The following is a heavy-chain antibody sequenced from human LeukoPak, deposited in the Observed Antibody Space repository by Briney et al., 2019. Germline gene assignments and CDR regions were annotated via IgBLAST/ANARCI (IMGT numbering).Heavy chain of an antibody. CDR2: IYHSGST. CDR1: GGSVSSGSYF. Sequence: SETLSLTCSVSGGSVSSGSYFWTWIRQPPGKVLEWIGHIYHSGSTHYNPSLKSRLTVSVDTSKNHFSLRLSSVTAADTAVYYCACSRFGELFHSPYFDYWGQGTLVTVSS. CDR3: ACSRFGELFHSPYFDY. D-gene: IGHD3-10*01. V-gene: IGHV4-61*03. J-gene: IGHJ4*02.